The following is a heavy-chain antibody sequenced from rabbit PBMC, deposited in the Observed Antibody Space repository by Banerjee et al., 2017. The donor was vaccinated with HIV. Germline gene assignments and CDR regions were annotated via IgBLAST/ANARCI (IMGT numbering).Heavy chain of an antibody. V-gene: IGHV1S40*01. J-gene: IGHJ4*01. CDR1: GFSFSGNYY. CDR2: IVAGSDGLT. D-gene: IGHD4-1*01. CDR3: ARDLAGVIGWNFGL. Sequence: HSFEESGGDLVKPGASLTLTCTASGFSFSGNYYMCWVRQAPRKGLEWIACIVAGSDGLTYYANWAKGRFTISKTSSTTVTLQMTSLTVADTATYFCARDLAGVIGWNFGLWGQGTLVTVS.